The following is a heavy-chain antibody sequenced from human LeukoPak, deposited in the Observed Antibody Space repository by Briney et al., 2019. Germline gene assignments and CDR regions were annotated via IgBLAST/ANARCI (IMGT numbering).Heavy chain of an antibody. Sequence: GGSLRLSCAASGFTFSSYGMHWVRQAPGKGLEWVAVISYDGSNKYYADSVKGRFTISRDNSKNTLYLQMNSLRAEDTAVYYCAKSSSLLSGGDDLDYWGQGTLVTVSS. CDR2: ISYDGSNK. D-gene: IGHD2-21*02. V-gene: IGHV3-30*18. J-gene: IGHJ4*02. CDR1: GFTFSSYG. CDR3: AKSSSLLSGGDDLDY.